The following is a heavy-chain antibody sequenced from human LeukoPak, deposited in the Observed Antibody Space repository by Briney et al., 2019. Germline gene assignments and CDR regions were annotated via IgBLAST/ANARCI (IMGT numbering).Heavy chain of an antibody. V-gene: IGHV3-30*02. D-gene: IGHD3-22*01. J-gene: IGHJ3*02. CDR3: AKDVEPRHYYESSGDAFDI. CDR2: IRYDGSNK. Sequence: PGGSLRLSCAASGFTFSSYGMHWVRQAPGKGLEWVAFIRYDGSNKYYADSVKGRFTISRDNSKNTLYLQMNSLRAEDTAVYYCAKDVEPRHYYESSGDAFDIWGQGTMVTVSS. CDR1: GFTFSSYG.